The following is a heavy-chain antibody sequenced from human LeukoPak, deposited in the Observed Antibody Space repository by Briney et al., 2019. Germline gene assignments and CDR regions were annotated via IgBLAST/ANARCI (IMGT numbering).Heavy chain of an antibody. CDR1: GGTFSSYA. V-gene: IGHV1-69*04. CDR2: IIPILGIA. Sequence: SVKVSCKASGGTFSSYAISWVRQAPGQGLEWMGRIIPILGIANYAQKFQGRVTITADKSTSTAYMELSSLRSEDTAVYYCARGDDYVWGSYRPFDYWGQGTLVTVSS. J-gene: IGHJ4*02. D-gene: IGHD3-16*02. CDR3: ARGDDYVWGSYRPFDY.